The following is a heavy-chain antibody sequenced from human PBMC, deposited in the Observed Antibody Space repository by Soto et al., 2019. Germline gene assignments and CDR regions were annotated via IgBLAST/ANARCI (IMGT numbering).Heavy chain of an antibody. Sequence: PSETLSLTCTVSGGSISSSSYYWSWVRQSPGKGLEWIGYIYSSGNAYFHPSLQSRASISIDTSKNQFFLNLTSVTAADTAVYYCARLAGSWGQGILVTVS. CDR3: ARLAGS. J-gene: IGHJ5*02. CDR2: IYSSGNA. V-gene: IGHV4-30-4*01. CDR1: GGSISSSSYY.